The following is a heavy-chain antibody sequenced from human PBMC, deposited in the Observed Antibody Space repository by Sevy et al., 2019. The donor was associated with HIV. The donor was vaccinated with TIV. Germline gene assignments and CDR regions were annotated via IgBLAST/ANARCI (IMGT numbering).Heavy chain of an antibody. D-gene: IGHD6-6*01. J-gene: IGHJ5*02. CDR2: INHSGST. CDR3: AREATTIAARPSSWFDP. Sequence: SETLSLTCAVYGGSFSGYYWSWIRQPPGKGLEWIGEINHSGSTNYNPSLKNRVTISVDTSKNQFSLKLSSVTAADTAVYYCAREATTIAARPSSWFDPWGQGTLVTVSS. CDR1: GGSFSGYY. V-gene: IGHV4-34*01.